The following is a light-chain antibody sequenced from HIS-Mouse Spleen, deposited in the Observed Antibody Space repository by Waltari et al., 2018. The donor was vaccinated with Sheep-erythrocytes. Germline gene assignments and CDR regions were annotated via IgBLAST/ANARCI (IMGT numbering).Light chain of an antibody. V-gene: IGLV2-14*01. CDR2: EVS. J-gene: IGLJ3*02. CDR3: SSYTSSSTLWV. CDR1: SSDVGGYNY. Sequence: QSALTQPASVSGSPGQSITISCTGTSSDVGGYNYVSLYQQHPGKAPKLMIYEVSNRPSGVSNRFSGSKSGNTASLTISGLQAEDEADYYCSSYTSSSTLWVFGGGTKLTVL.